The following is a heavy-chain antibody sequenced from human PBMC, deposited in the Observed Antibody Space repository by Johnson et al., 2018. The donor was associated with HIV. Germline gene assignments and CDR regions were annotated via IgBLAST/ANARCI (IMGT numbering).Heavy chain of an antibody. J-gene: IGHJ3*02. D-gene: IGHD2-8*01. Sequence: VQLVESVGGLVQPGGSLRLSCAASGFTFSSYDMHWVRQATGKGLEWVSAIGTAGDTYYPGSVKGRFTISRENAKNSWYLQMNSLRAGDTAVYYCARVTNSDASDIWGQGTMVTVSS. CDR3: ARVTNSDASDI. CDR1: GFTFSSYD. V-gene: IGHV3-13*01. CDR2: IGTAGDT.